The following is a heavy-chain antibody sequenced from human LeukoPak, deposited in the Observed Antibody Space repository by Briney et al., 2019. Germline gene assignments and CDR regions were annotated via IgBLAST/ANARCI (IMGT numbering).Heavy chain of an antibody. Sequence: GGSLRLSCVASGFTFSTYWMTWVRQAPGKRLEWVANIKYDGSTKTYVDSVKGRFTISRDNAKNSLYLQMNSLRAEDTAVYYCARDLTSPYCSGGSCYYYGMDVWGQGTTVTVSS. J-gene: IGHJ6*02. CDR3: ARDLTSPYCSGGSCYYYGMDV. D-gene: IGHD2-15*01. CDR1: GFTFSTYW. CDR2: IKYDGSTK. V-gene: IGHV3-7*03.